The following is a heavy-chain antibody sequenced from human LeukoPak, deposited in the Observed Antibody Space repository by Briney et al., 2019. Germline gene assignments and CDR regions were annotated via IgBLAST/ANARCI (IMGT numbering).Heavy chain of an antibody. Sequence: GGSLRLSCAASGFTFRTYAITCVRQGPGKGLEWVSAIRPDGDRTYYANSVRGRFTISRDNSKDTVYLQINGLRVEDTAVYYCAREQSGTRGWYTVDYWGQGTLVTVSS. J-gene: IGHJ4*02. V-gene: IGHV3-23*01. CDR1: GFTFRTYA. CDR2: IRPDGDRT. CDR3: AREQSGTRGWYTVDY. D-gene: IGHD6-19*01.